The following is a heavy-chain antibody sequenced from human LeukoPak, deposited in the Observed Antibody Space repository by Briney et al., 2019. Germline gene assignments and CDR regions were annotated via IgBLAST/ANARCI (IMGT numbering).Heavy chain of an antibody. V-gene: IGHV3-33*01. J-gene: IGHJ6*03. CDR1: GFTFSSYG. Sequence: GRSLRLSCAASGFTFSSYGMHWVRQAPGKGLEWVAVIWYDGSNKYYADSVKGRFTISRDNSKNTLYLQMNSLRAEDTAVYYCARGYRGVNYCYYYMDVWGKGTTVTVSS. CDR3: ARGYRGVNYCYYYMDV. CDR2: IWYDGSNK. D-gene: IGHD3-10*01.